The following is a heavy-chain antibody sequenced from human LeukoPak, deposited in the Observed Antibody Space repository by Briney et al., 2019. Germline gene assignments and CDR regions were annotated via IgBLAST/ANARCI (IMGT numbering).Heavy chain of an antibody. D-gene: IGHD2-2*01. Sequence: SKSLSLTCAVYGGSFSGYYWSWIRQPPGKGLEWIGEINHSGSTNYNPSLKSRVIISVDTSKNQFSLKLSSVTAADTAVYYCARGGGGDIVVVPAAHMDVWGKGTTVTVSS. J-gene: IGHJ6*03. CDR2: INHSGST. CDR1: GGSFSGYY. CDR3: ARGGGGDIVVVPAAHMDV. V-gene: IGHV4-34*01.